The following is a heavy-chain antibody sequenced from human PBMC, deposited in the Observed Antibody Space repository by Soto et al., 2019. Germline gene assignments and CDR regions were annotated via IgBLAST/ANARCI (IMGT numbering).Heavy chain of an antibody. V-gene: IGHV3-53*01. D-gene: IGHD4-17*01. CDR2: IYSGGST. Sequence: GWALRLAGAGWRCSVSSRYMSSGRQAPGKGLEWVSVIYSGGSTYYEDYVKGRFTISRGNSINTLYLQMNSLRTEDTAVYYCAHPRGYGVFDAYDIWGQGAMVTVSS. CDR1: RCSVSSRY. J-gene: IGHJ3*02. CDR3: AHPRGYGVFDAYDI.